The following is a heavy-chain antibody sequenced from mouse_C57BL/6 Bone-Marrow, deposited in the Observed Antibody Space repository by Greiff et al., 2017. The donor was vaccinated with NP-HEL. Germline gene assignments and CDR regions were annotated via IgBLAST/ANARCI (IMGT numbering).Heavy chain of an antibody. D-gene: IGHD1-1*01. V-gene: IGHV1-81*01. Sequence: VKLQESGAELARPGASVKLSCKASGYTFTSYGISWVKQRTGQGLEWIGEIYPRSGNTYYNEKFKGKATLTADKSSSTAYMELRSLTSEDSAVYFCARDYYGSSYVWYFDVWGTGTTVTVSS. CDR2: IYPRSGNT. J-gene: IGHJ1*03. CDR1: GYTFTSYG. CDR3: ARDYYGSSYVWYFDV.